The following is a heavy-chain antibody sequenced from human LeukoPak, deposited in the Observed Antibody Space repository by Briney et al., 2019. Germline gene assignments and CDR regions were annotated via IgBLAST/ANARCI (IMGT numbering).Heavy chain of an antibody. V-gene: IGHV1-18*01. CDR3: ARVDVVVVAATHFAPWYFDL. J-gene: IGHJ2*01. CDR1: GYTFTSYG. D-gene: IGHD2-15*01. Sequence: ASVKVSCKASGYTFTSYGISWVRQVPGQGLEWMGWISAYNGNTNYAQKLQGRVTMTADTSTSTAYMELRSLRSDDTAVYYCARVDVVVVAATHFAPWYFDLWGRGTLVTVSS. CDR2: ISAYNGNT.